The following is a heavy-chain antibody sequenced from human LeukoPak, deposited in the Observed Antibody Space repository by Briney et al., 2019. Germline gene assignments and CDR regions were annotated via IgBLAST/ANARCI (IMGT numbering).Heavy chain of an antibody. CDR1: GFTFSSYS. CDR3: ARDPSRYYYYYMDV. CDR2: ISSSSSYI. J-gene: IGHJ6*03. V-gene: IGHV3-21*01. Sequence: PGGSLRLSCAASGFTFSSYSMNWVRQAPGKGLEWVSSISSSSSYIYYADSLNGRFTISRDNAKNSLYLQMNSLRAEDTAVYYCARDPSRYYYYYMDVWGKGTTVTVSS.